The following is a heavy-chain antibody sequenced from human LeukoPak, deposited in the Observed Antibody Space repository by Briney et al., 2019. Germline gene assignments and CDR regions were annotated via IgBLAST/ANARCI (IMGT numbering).Heavy chain of an antibody. Sequence: PGGSLRLSCAASGFTFSSYGMSWVRQAPGKGLEWVSAISGSGGSTYYADSVKGRFTISRDNSKNTLYLQMNSLRAEDTAVYYCAVNTGDFSAYDIWGQGTLVTVSS. CDR2: ISGSGGST. D-gene: IGHD7-27*01. CDR1: GFTFSSYG. CDR3: AVNTGDFSAYDI. V-gene: IGHV3-23*01. J-gene: IGHJ3*02.